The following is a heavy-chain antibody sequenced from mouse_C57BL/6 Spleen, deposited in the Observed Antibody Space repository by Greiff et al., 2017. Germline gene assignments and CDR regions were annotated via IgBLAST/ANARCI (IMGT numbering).Heavy chain of an antibody. CDR2: IGSDGST. CDR3: AGEDGNSSSMDY. J-gene: IGHJ4*01. CDR1: GFSLTSYG. D-gene: IGHD1-1*01. Sequence: VQLQESGAGLVAPSQSLSLTCTASGFSLTSYGVHWVRQPPGKGLEWLVVIGSDGSTTYNSALKSRLSISKDNSKSQVFLKMNSLQTDDTAMYYCAGEDGNSSSMDYWGQGTLVTVSS. V-gene: IGHV2-6*03.